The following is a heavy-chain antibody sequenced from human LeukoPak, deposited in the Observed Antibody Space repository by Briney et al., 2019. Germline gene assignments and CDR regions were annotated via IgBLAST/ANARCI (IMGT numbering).Heavy chain of an antibody. D-gene: IGHD3-3*01. V-gene: IGHV3-30*02. CDR3: VKGFFWSGYYPFDY. CDR2: IRYDGSNK. J-gene: IGHJ4*02. CDR1: GFTFSSYG. Sequence: PGGSLRLSCAASGFTFSSYGMHWVRQAPGKGLEWVAFIRYDGSNKYYADSVKGRFTISRDNSKNTLYLQMNSLRAEDTAVYYCVKGFFWSGYYPFDYWGQGTLVTVSS.